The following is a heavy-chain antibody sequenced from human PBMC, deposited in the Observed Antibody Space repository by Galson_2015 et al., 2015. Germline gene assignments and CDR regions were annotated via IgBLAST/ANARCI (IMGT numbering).Heavy chain of an antibody. CDR3: AREDCGRTHCSCWCYDH. D-gene: IGHD4/OR15-4a*01. CDR1: GYTFSNHY. J-gene: IGHJ4*02. V-gene: IGHV1-46*01. Sequence: SVKVSCKASGYTFSNHYLHWMRQAPGQGLEWMGAIMPGSGATTYAQRFQGRFTVTRDTSTTTVYMDLNSLNSDDTAMYYCAREDCGRTHCSCWCYDHWGQGTL. CDR2: IMPGSGAT.